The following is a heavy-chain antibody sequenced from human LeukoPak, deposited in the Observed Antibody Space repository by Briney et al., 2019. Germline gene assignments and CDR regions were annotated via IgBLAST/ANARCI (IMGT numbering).Heavy chain of an antibody. Sequence: GGSLRLSCAASGFTFSSYSMNWVRQAPGKGLEWVSSISSSSSYIYYANSVKGRFTISRDNAKNSLYLQMSSLRAEDTAVYYCARLGYQLPIDYWGQGTLVTVSS. J-gene: IGHJ4*02. CDR3: ARLGYQLPIDY. CDR2: ISSSSSYI. V-gene: IGHV3-21*01. CDR1: GFTFSSYS. D-gene: IGHD2-2*01.